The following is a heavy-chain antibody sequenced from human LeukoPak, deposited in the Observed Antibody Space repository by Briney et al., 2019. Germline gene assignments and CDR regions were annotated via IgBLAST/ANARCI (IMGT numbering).Heavy chain of an antibody. J-gene: IGHJ5*02. D-gene: IGHD6-13*01. CDR2: IYYSGST. CDR1: CGSISSYY. Sequence: SETLSLTCTVSCGSISSYYWSWIRQPPGKGLEWIGYIYYSGSTNYNPSLKSRVTISVDTSKNQFSLKLSSVTAADTAVYYCARFTQWVAAAGTWWWFDPWGQGTLVTVSS. V-gene: IGHV4-59*01. CDR3: ARFTQWVAAAGTWWWFDP.